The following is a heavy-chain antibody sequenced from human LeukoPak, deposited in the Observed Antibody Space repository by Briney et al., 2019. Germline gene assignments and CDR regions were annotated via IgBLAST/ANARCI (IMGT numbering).Heavy chain of an antibody. Sequence: PSETLSLTCTVSGDSINSLDLWSWVRQPPGKGLEWIGEMYLSGTTHSSPSVKSRVTISIDKSKNQFFLNLSSVTAADTAVYYCAGLVGRYSSGLYYYYFGYWGQGTLVTVSS. D-gene: IGHD3-22*01. J-gene: IGHJ4*02. CDR1: GDSINSLDL. CDR3: AGLVGRYSSGLYYYYFGY. CDR2: MYLSGTT. V-gene: IGHV4-4*02.